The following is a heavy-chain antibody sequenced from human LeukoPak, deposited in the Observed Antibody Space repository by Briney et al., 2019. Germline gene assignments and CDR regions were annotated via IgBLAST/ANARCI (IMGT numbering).Heavy chain of an antibody. CDR3: AKDRKSYDLDSIDI. Sequence: ASVKVSCKVSGYTLTELSMHWVRQAPGKGLEWMGGFDPEDGETIYAQKFQGRVTMTEDTSTDTAYMELSSLRPEDTALYHCAKDRKSYDLDSIDIWGQGTKDTVSS. CDR1: GYTLTELS. V-gene: IGHV1-24*01. CDR2: FDPEDGET. D-gene: IGHD3-3*01. J-gene: IGHJ3*02.